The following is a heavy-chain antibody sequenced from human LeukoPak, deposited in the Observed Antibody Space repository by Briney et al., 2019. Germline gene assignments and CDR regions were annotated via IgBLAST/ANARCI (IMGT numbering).Heavy chain of an antibody. J-gene: IGHJ4*02. Sequence: PGGSLRLSCAASGFXVSQNYISWVRQAPGKGLEWVSVIYSGGSTYYADSVKGRFTISRDYSKNTLYLQMNSVRAEDTAVYYCARGPYYYDGSGYYYRLDYWGQGTLVTVSS. CDR3: ARGPYYYDGSGYYYRLDY. V-gene: IGHV3-66*01. CDR1: GFXVSQNY. CDR2: IYSGGST. D-gene: IGHD3-22*01.